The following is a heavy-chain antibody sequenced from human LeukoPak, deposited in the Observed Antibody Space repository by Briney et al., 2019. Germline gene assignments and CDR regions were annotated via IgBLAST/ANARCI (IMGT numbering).Heavy chain of an antibody. Sequence: LETLSLTCSVSGVSISTYYWIWIRQPPAKGLEWMGFFSYSGSTNYNPSLKSRVTISVDTSKNQFSLKLSSVTAADTAVYYCARGGTYYDILTGHPLDYWGQGTLVTVSS. V-gene: IGHV4-59*01. CDR2: FSYSGST. J-gene: IGHJ4*02. CDR1: GVSISTYY. CDR3: ARGGTYYDILTGHPLDY. D-gene: IGHD3-9*01.